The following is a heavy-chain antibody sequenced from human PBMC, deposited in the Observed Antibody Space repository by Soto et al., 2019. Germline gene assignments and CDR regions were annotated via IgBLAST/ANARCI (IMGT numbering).Heavy chain of an antibody. Sequence: QVHLVQSGAEVKKPGASVRVSCKASGYSFTNYGIAWVRQAPGQGLEWMGWINPHNGNTNYVQKFQDRVTMTTDISTNTAYMERRSLRSDDTAVYFCARERWIQLWLDAWGQGTLVTVSS. CDR2: INPHNGNT. J-gene: IGHJ5*02. D-gene: IGHD5-18*01. CDR1: GYSFTNYG. V-gene: IGHV1-18*01. CDR3: ARERWIQLWLDA.